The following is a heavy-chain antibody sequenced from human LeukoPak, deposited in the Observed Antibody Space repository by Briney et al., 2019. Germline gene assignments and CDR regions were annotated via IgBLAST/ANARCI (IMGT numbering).Heavy chain of an antibody. CDR1: GFTFSSYW. CDR3: AKRSSGFDFDS. V-gene: IGHV3-23*01. Sequence: GGSLRLSCAASGFTFSSYWMSWVRQAPGKGLEWVSAISGSGGSTYYADSVKGRFTISRDNSENTLYLQMNSLRAEDTALYYCAKRSSGFDFDSWGQGTLVTVSS. D-gene: IGHD6-13*01. J-gene: IGHJ4*02. CDR2: ISGSGGST.